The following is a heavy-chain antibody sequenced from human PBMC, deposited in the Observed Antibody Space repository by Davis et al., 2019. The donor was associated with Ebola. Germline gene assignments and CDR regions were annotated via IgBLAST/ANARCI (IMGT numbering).Heavy chain of an antibody. Sequence: SVKVSCKASGGTFSSYAISWVRQAPGQGLEWMGRILPILGIANYAQKFQGRVTMTTDTSTSTAYMELRSLRSDDTAVYYCAREPIAAAETNYYYYGMDVWGQGTTVTVSS. J-gene: IGHJ6*02. CDR1: GGTFSSYA. CDR2: ILPILGIA. D-gene: IGHD6-13*01. V-gene: IGHV1-69*04. CDR3: AREPIAAAETNYYYYGMDV.